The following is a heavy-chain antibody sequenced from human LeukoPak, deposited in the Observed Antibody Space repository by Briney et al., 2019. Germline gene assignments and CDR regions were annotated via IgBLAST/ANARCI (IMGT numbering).Heavy chain of an antibody. CDR3: ARDDTAARWFDP. CDR1: GGSISSGSYY. D-gene: IGHD5-18*01. V-gene: IGHV4-61*02. Sequence: SQTLSLTCTVSGGSISSGSYYWSWIRQPAGKGLEWIGRIYTSGSTNYNPSLKSRVTISVDTSKNQFSLKLSSVTAADTAVYYCARDDTAARWFDPWGQGTLVTVSS. CDR2: IYTSGST. J-gene: IGHJ5*02.